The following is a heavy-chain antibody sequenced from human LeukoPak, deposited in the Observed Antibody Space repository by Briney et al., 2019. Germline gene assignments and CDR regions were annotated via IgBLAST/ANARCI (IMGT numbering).Heavy chain of an antibody. V-gene: IGHV3-21*01. J-gene: IGHJ3*02. CDR2: ISSSSSAI. CDR3: VTDYGGSAGAFDI. Sequence: PWESLRLSCTGSGFTLSSYAMSWVRRAPGQGLEWVSSISSSSSAIYYTDSVKGRFTISRDNGKNSLYLQMNSLRAEDTAVYYCVTDYGGSAGAFDIWGQGTMVTVSS. CDR1: GFTLSSYA. D-gene: IGHD4-23*01.